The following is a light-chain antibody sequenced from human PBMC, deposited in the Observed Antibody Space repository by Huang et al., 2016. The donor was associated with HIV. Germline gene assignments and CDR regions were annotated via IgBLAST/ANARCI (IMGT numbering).Light chain of an antibody. J-gene: IGKJ4*01. CDR3: QQYNSLPLT. Sequence: DVVMTQSPDSLAVSLGERATINCKSSQSVLYSSDNKNYLAGYQQKPGQPPKLLIYWASARESGVPDRFSGSGSGTDFTLTISSLQAEDVAVYYCQQYNSLPLTFGGGTKVEIK. CDR1: QSVLYSSDNKNY. CDR2: WAS. V-gene: IGKV4-1*01.